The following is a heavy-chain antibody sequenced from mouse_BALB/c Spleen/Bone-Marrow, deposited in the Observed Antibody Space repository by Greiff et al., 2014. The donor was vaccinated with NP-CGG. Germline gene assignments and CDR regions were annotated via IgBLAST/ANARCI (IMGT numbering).Heavy chain of an antibody. CDR1: GFNIKDYY. J-gene: IGHJ4*01. CDR2: IDPENGDT. Sequence: EVQVVESGAELVRSGASVKLSCTASGFNIKDYYMHWVKQRPEQGLEWIGWIDPENGDTEYAPKFQGKATMTADTSSNTAYLQLSSLTSEDIAVHYCNARDYRYEGYAMDYWGQGTSVTVSS. V-gene: IGHV14-4*02. D-gene: IGHD2-14*01. CDR3: NARDYRYEGYAMDY.